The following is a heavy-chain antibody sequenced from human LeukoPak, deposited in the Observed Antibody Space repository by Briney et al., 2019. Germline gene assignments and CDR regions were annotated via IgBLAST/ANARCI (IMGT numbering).Heavy chain of an antibody. CDR3: AREKGEIQYYYYMDV. CDR2: MNPNSGNT. J-gene: IGHJ6*03. Sequence: ASVKVSCKASGGTFSSYAISWVRQATGQGLEWMGWMNPNSGNTGYAQKFQGRVTMTRNTSISTAYMELSSLRSEDTAVYYCAREKGEIQYYYYMDVWGKGTTVTVSS. V-gene: IGHV1-8*02. CDR1: GGTFSSYA. D-gene: IGHD1-1*01.